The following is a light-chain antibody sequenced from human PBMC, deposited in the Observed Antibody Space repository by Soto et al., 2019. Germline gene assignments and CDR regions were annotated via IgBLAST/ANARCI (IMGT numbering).Light chain of an antibody. V-gene: IGKV2-28*01. CDR2: LGT. J-gene: IGKJ1*01. CDR3: MHPLPTLT. Sequence: DVVLTQSPLSLTVTPGEPASISCRSGRSLLHSSGYNYLNWYLQKPGQSPQLLFYLGTNRASGVHDRFRGSGSGTEFTLTLNMVEAEDVGDYYCMHPLPTLTFGQGTKVEIK. CDR1: RSLLHSSGYNY.